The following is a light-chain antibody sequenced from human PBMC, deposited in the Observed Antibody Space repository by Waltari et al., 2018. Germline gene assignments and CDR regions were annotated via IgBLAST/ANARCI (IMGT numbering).Light chain of an antibody. J-gene: IGLJ2*01. CDR1: ALPKQY. V-gene: IGLV3-25*03. CDR2: KDT. CDR3: QTTDSSGIYS. Sequence: SYALTQPPSVSVSPGQTATITCSGDALPKQYVYWYKQRPGRAPVLVIYKDTERPYGIPGRFSGSSSGTIVSLTLSGVQAEDEADYYCQTTDSSGIYSFGGGTKLTVL.